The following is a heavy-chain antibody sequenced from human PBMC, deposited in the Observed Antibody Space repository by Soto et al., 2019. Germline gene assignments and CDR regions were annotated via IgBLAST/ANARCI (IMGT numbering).Heavy chain of an antibody. Sequence: EVQLLESGGGLVQPGGSLRLSCAASGFTFSSYAMNWVRQAPGKGLEWVSGISGSGGSTYYADSVKGRFTISRDNSKNSLYLQMISLRAEDTAVYYCAKDRFGEYFYYGMDVWGQGTTVTVSS. CDR1: GFTFSSYA. J-gene: IGHJ6*02. V-gene: IGHV3-23*01. CDR3: AKDRFGEYFYYGMDV. D-gene: IGHD3-10*01. CDR2: ISGSGGST.